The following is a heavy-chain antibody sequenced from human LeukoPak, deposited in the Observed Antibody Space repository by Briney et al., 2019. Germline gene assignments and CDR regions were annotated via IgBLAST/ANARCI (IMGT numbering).Heavy chain of an antibody. Sequence: ASVKVSCKASGYTFTGYYMHWVRQAPGQGLEWMGWINPNSGGTNYAQKFQGRVTMTRDTSISTAYMELSRLRSDDTAVYYCARNSRPEYYYDSSGYYSRRNNWFDPWGQGTLVTVSS. CDR1: GYTFTGYY. V-gene: IGHV1-2*02. J-gene: IGHJ5*02. D-gene: IGHD3-22*01. CDR2: INPNSGGT. CDR3: ARNSRPEYYYDSSGYYSRRNNWFDP.